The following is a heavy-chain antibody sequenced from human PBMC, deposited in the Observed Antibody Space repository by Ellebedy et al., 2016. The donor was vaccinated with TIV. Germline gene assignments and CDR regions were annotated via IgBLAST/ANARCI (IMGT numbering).Heavy chain of an antibody. V-gene: IGHV3-21*06. Sequence: PGGSLRLSCAASGFTFSSFGMNWVRQASGKGLEWVSSIDSSSTHIYYADSVKVRFTISKDNAKNSLYLHMNSLRAEDTAVYYCARSTVINPEGDAYDIWGQGTKVTVSS. D-gene: IGHD4-23*01. CDR3: ARSTVINPEGDAYDI. CDR1: GFTFSSFG. J-gene: IGHJ3*02. CDR2: IDSSSTHI.